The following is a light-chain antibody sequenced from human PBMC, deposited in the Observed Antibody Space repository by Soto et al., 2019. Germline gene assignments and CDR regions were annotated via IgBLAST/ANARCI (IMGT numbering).Light chain of an antibody. J-gene: IGKJ4*01. V-gene: IGKV1-33*01. CDR3: QQYENLPLT. CDR1: QPITNA. Sequence: DIQMTQSPSSLSASVGDRVTITCQASQPITNALNWYQQKPGKSPKLLIFDAANLEAGVPSRFSGSGSGTDFTFTISSLQPEDVATYYCQQYENLPLTFGGGTRV. CDR2: DAA.